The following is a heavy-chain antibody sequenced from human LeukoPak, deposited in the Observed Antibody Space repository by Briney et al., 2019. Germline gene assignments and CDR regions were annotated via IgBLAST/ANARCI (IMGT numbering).Heavy chain of an antibody. V-gene: IGHV3-23*01. J-gene: IGHJ4*02. CDR2: ISGSGGST. CDR1: GFTFSSYA. CDR3: AKVVNSGSYVDY. D-gene: IGHD1-26*01. Sequence: GGSLRLSCAASGFTFSSYAMSWVRHAPGKGLEWVSAISGSGGSTYYADSVKGRFTISRDNSKNTLYLQMNSLRAEDTAVYYCAKVVNSGSYVDYWGQGTLVTVSS.